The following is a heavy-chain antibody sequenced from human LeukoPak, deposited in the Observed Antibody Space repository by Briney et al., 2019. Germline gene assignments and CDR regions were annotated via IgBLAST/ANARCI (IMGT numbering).Heavy chain of an antibody. D-gene: IGHD6-19*01. CDR2: IYHSGST. Sequence: SGTLSLTCAVSGGSISSSNWWSWVRQPPGKGLEWIGEIYHSGSTNYNPSLKSRVTISVDKSKNQFSLKLSSVTAADTSVYYCARIILGLYSSGWNYFDYWGQGTLVTVSS. CDR3: ARIILGLYSSGWNYFDY. CDR1: GGSISSSNW. J-gene: IGHJ4*02. V-gene: IGHV4-4*02.